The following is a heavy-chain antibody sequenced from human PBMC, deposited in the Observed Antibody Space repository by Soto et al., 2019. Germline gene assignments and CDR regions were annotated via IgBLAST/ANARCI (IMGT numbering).Heavy chain of an antibody. Sequence: EVQLVESGGGLVQPGGSLRLSCAASGFTFSSYWMSWVRQAPGKGLEWVANIKQDGSEKYYVDSVKGRCTISRDNAKNSLYLHMNSLRAEDTAVYYCAREGEGDFWSGYYTHYYYMDVWGKGTTVTVSS. CDR3: AREGEGDFWSGYYTHYYYMDV. J-gene: IGHJ6*03. V-gene: IGHV3-7*01. CDR1: GFTFSSYW. D-gene: IGHD3-3*01. CDR2: IKQDGSEK.